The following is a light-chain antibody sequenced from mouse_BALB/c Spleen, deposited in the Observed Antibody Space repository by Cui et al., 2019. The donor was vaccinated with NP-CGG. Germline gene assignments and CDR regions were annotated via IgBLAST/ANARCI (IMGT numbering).Light chain of an antibody. J-gene: IGLJ1*01. CDR2: GTN. Sequence: QAGVTKESALTTSPGETVTLTCRSSIGAVTTSNYANWVQEKPDHLFTGLIGGTNNRAPGVPARFSGSLIGDKAALTITGAQTEDEAIYFCALWYSNHWVFGGGTKLTVL. V-gene: IGLV1*01. CDR3: ALWYSNHWV. CDR1: IGAVTTSNY.